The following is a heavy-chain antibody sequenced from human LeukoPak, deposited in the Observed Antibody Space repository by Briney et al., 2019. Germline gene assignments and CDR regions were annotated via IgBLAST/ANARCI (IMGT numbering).Heavy chain of an antibody. D-gene: IGHD3-22*01. CDR1: GGSISSGSYY. Sequence: PSQTLSLTCTVSGGSISSGSYYWSWIRQPAGKGLEWIGRIYTSGSTNYNPSLKSRVTISVDTSKNQFSLKLSSVTAADTAVYYCARVPYDSRGYYYGMDVWGQGTTVTVSS. CDR2: IYTSGST. J-gene: IGHJ6*02. CDR3: ARVPYDSRGYYYGMDV. V-gene: IGHV4-61*02.